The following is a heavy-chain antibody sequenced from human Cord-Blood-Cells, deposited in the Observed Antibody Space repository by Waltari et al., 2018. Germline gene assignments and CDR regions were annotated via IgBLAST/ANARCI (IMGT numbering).Heavy chain of an antibody. Sequence: QVTLKESGPALVKPTQTLTLTCTFPGFSLSTSGMRVSWIRQPPGKALEWLARIDWDDDKFYSTSLKTRLTISKDTSKNQVVLTMTNMDPVDTATYYCARLLYDFWSGYYDYWGQGTLVTVSS. D-gene: IGHD3-3*01. V-gene: IGHV2-70*04. CDR3: ARLLYDFWSGYYDY. CDR2: IDWDDDK. J-gene: IGHJ4*02. CDR1: GFSLSTSGMR.